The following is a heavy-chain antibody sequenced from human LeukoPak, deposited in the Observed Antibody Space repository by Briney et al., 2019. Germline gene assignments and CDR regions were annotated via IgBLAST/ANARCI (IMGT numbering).Heavy chain of an antibody. J-gene: IGHJ4*02. Sequence: SETPSLTCTVSGGSISSSSYYWGWIRQPPGKGLEWIGYIYYSGSTNYSPSLKSRVTISVDTSKNQFSLKLSSVTAADTAVYYCARVGGYSGYAVIWGQGTLVTVSS. CDR1: GGSISSSSYY. V-gene: IGHV4-61*05. CDR3: ARVGGYSGYAVI. CDR2: IYYSGST. D-gene: IGHD5-12*01.